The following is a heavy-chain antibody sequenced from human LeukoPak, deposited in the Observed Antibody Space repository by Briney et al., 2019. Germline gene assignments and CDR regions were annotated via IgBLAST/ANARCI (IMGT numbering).Heavy chain of an antibody. Sequence: SQTLSLTCTVSGGSISSGSDYWSWIRQPAGKGLEWIGRIYTSGSTNYNTSLKSRVTISVDTSKNQFSLKLSSVTAADTAVYYCARAFTMVRGVITPYYFDYWGQGTLVTVSS. V-gene: IGHV4-61*02. J-gene: IGHJ4*02. D-gene: IGHD3-10*01. CDR2: IYTSGST. CDR1: GGSISSGSDY. CDR3: ARAFTMVRGVITPYYFDY.